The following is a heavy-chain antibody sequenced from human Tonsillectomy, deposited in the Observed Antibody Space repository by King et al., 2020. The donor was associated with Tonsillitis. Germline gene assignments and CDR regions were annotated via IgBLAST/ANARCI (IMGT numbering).Heavy chain of an antibody. CDR2: ISSSSDTI. Sequence: VQLVESGGGLVKPGESLRLSCAASGFTFSDSYMSWIRQAPGKGLEGVSYISSSSDTIHYPHSVKGRFTVSRDNTKDSLYLQMNSLRAEDTALYYCVKDLGGSGSSWGQGILVTVSS. D-gene: IGHD1-26*01. CDR3: VKDLGGSGSS. J-gene: IGHJ4*02. CDR1: GFTFSDSY. V-gene: IGHV3-11*01.